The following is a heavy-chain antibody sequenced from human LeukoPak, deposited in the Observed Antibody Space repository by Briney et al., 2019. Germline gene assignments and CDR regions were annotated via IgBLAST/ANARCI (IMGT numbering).Heavy chain of an antibody. CDR2: ISSSGSTI. CDR1: GFTFSDYY. D-gene: IGHD4-17*01. Sequence: PGGSLRLSCAASGFTFSDYYMSWLRQAPGKGLDWVAYISSSGSTIYYADSVKGRFTISRDNSKNTLYLQMNSLRAEDTAVYYCAKDSYYGDYGEFDYWGQGTLVTVSS. J-gene: IGHJ4*02. CDR3: AKDSYYGDYGEFDY. V-gene: IGHV3-11*04.